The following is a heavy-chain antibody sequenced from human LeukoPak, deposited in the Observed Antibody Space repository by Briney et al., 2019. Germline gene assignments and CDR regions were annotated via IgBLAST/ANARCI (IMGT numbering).Heavy chain of an antibody. D-gene: IGHD7-27*01. CDR1: GFTFSTYG. J-gene: IGHJ4*02. Sequence: GGSLRLSCAGSGFTFSTYGMHWVRQAPGKGLEWVAVVSYDGSSIYYADSVKGRFTISRDNSKNTLYLQMNSLRGEDTAVYYCTKAQPPRHELGNFYFDCWGQGILVTVSS. CDR3: TKAQPPRHELGNFYFDC. V-gene: IGHV3-30*18. CDR2: VSYDGSSI.